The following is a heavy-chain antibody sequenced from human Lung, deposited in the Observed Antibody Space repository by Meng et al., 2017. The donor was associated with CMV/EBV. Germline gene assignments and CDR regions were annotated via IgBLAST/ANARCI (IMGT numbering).Heavy chain of an antibody. J-gene: IGHJ6*02. CDR3: TRGGRDYYSGEYYGMDV. CDR2: VYYSGST. Sequence: SETLSLXXTVSGGSISSGDYYWSWIRQHPGKGLEWIGYVYYSGSTYYNPSLKSRLIISVDTSKNQLSLNLSSVIAADTAVYYCTRGGRDYYSGEYYGMDVWGQGTXVTVSS. V-gene: IGHV4-31*03. CDR1: GGSISSGDYY. D-gene: IGHD2-21*02.